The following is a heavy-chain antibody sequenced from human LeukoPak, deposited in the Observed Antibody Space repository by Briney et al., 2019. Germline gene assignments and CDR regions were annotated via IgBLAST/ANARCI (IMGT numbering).Heavy chain of an antibody. CDR1: GGSISSGGYS. Sequence: SETLSLTCAVSGGSISSGGYSWSWIRQPPGKGLEWIGYIYHSGSTYYNPSLKSRATISVDRSKNQFSLKLSSVTAADTAVYYGARGQGTYFDYWGQGTLVTVSS. J-gene: IGHJ4*02. CDR3: ARGQGTYFDY. V-gene: IGHV4-30-2*01. D-gene: IGHD1-1*01. CDR2: IYHSGST.